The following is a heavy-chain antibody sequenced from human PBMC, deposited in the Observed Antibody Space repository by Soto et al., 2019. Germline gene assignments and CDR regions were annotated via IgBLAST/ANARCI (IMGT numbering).Heavy chain of an antibody. CDR1: GFTFSASG. CDR2: ISSKANNYAT. Sequence: EVQLVESGGGLVQPGGSLKLSCAASGFTFSASGIHWVRQASGKGLEWVGRISSKANNYATAYAASVKGRFTVSRDDSKNTAYLQMDSLETEDTAVYYCTRQYVDDYNSFDSWGQGTLVTVSS. J-gene: IGHJ4*02. V-gene: IGHV3-73*01. CDR3: TRQYVDDYNSFDS. D-gene: IGHD4-4*01.